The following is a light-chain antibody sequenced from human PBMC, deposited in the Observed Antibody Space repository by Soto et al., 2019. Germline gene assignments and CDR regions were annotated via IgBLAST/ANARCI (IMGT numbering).Light chain of an antibody. J-gene: IGLJ1*01. CDR2: EAS. Sequence: QSVLTQPASVSGSPGQSITISCTGTSGDVGGYNYVSWYQQYPGKAPKLMIYEASNRPSGVSNRFSGSKSGNTASLTISGLQAEDEADYYCTSYIRSSTLDYVFGTGTKVTVL. CDR3: TSYIRSSTLDYV. V-gene: IGLV2-14*01. CDR1: SGDVGGYNY.